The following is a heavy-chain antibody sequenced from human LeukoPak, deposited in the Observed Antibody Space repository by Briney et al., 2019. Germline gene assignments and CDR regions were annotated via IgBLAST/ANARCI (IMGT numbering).Heavy chain of an antibody. D-gene: IGHD3-9*01. Sequence: ASVKVSCKASGYTFTGYYMHWVRQAPGQGLEWMGIINPSGGSTSYAQKFQGRVTMTRDTSTSTVYMELSSLRSEDTAVYYCARTGDILTGYQNIVDFDYWGQGTLVTVSS. CDR1: GYTFTGYY. CDR3: ARTGDILTGYQNIVDFDY. V-gene: IGHV1-46*01. CDR2: INPSGGST. J-gene: IGHJ4*02.